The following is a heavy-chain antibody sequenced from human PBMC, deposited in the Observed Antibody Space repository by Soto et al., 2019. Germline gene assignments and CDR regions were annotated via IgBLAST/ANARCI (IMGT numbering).Heavy chain of an antibody. V-gene: IGHV3-7*01. D-gene: IGHD2-2*01. J-gene: IGHJ1*01. CDR2: IKQDGSEK. Sequence: GGSLRLSCAASGFTFSSYWMSWVRQAPGKGLEWVANIKQDGSEKYYVDSVKGRFTISRDNAKNSLYLQMNSLRAEDTAVYYCARRGATDIVVVPAAEYFQHWGQGTLVTVSS. CDR1: GFTFSSYW. CDR3: ARRGATDIVVVPAAEYFQH.